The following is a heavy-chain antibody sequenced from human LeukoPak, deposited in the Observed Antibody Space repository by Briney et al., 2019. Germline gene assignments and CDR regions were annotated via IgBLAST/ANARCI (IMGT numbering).Heavy chain of an antibody. Sequence: SETLSLTCTVSGGSLSSSSYYWGWIRQPPGKGLEGIGSIYYSGSTYYNPSLKSRVTISVDTSKNQFSPKLSSVTAADTAVYYCARAPRITIFGVVIMRGYFDYWGQGTLVTVSS. V-gene: IGHV4-39*07. CDR3: ARAPRITIFGVVIMRGYFDY. D-gene: IGHD3-3*01. CDR1: GGSLSSSSYY. CDR2: IYYSGST. J-gene: IGHJ4*02.